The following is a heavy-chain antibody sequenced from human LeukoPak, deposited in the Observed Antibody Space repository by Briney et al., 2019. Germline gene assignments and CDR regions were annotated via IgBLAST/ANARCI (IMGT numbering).Heavy chain of an antibody. V-gene: IGHV3-30-3*01. D-gene: IGHD6-13*01. CDR3: AKDSLRYSSPTFIDY. Sequence: GGSLRLSCAASGFTFSSYAMHWVRQAPGKGLEWVAVISYDGSNKYYADSVKGRFTISRDNSKNTLYLQMNSLRAEDTAVYYCAKDSLRYSSPTFIDYWGQGTLVTVSS. CDR1: GFTFSSYA. J-gene: IGHJ4*02. CDR2: ISYDGSNK.